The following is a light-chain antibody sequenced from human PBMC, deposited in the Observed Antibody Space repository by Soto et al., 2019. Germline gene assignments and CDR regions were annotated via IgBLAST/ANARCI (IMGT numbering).Light chain of an antibody. CDR3: SSYTSSSTLPGV. V-gene: IGLV2-14*01. J-gene: IGLJ2*01. CDR1: SSDVGGYNY. CDR2: EVS. Sequence: QSVLTQPASVSGSPGQSITISCTGTSSDVGGYNYVSWYQQHPGKAPKLMIYEVSNRPSGVSNRFSGSKSGNTASLTISGLQAEDEADYYCSSYTSSSTLPGVFGGGTKVTVL.